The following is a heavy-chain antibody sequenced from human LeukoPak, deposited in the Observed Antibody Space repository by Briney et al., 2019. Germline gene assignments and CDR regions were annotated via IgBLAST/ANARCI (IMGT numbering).Heavy chain of an antibody. CDR3: ARGDKFSGDY. CDR2: IQQDGNEK. CDR1: GFTFSTNW. Sequence: PGGSLRLSCAASGFTFSTNWMSWVRQAPGKGLEWVANIQQDGNEKYYVDSVKGRFTISRDNAKNSLYLQMNSLRAEDTAVYYCARGDKFSGDYWGQGTLVTVSS. V-gene: IGHV3-7*04. J-gene: IGHJ4*02. D-gene: IGHD2-15*01.